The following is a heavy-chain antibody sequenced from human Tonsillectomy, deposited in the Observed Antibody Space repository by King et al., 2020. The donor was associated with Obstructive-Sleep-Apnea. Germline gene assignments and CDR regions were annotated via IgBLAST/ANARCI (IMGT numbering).Heavy chain of an antibody. J-gene: IGHJ4*02. Sequence: VQLVESGGGVVQPGRSLTLSCAASGFTFSPYNMHWVRQAPGKGLEWVAFISYDGTKKYYADSVKGRFTVSRDNSRSTLYLQMNGLTAEDTAMYYCARDGAMMVVTKRLDYWGQGTLVTVSS. V-gene: IGHV3-30*04. CDR1: GFTFSPYN. CDR3: ARDGAMMVVTKRLDY. D-gene: IGHD3-22*01. CDR2: ISYDGTKK.